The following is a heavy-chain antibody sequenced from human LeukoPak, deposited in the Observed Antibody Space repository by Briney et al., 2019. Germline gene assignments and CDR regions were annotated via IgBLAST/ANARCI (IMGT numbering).Heavy chain of an antibody. CDR1: GFTFSSYA. V-gene: IGHV3-23*01. Sequence: GGSLRLSCAASGFTFSSYAMSWVRQALGKGLEWVSGISGRDSTTYYADSVKGRFTISRENSKNTLYLQMNSLRAEDTAVYYCATSGGSYWSWGQGALVTVSS. CDR3: ATSGGSYWS. J-gene: IGHJ5*02. D-gene: IGHD1-26*01. CDR2: ISGRDSTT.